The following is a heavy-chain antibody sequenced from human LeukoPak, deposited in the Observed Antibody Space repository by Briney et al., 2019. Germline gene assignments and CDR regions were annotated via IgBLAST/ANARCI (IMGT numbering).Heavy chain of an antibody. D-gene: IGHD4-17*01. Sequence: PSETLSLTCAVYGGSFSGYYWSWIRQPPGKGLEWIGEINHSGSTNYNPSLKSRFTISVDTSKNQFSPKLSSVTAADTAVYYCARGYGDYELDYWGQGTLVTVSP. CDR3: ARGYGDYELDY. CDR2: INHSGST. J-gene: IGHJ4*02. V-gene: IGHV4-34*01. CDR1: GGSFSGYY.